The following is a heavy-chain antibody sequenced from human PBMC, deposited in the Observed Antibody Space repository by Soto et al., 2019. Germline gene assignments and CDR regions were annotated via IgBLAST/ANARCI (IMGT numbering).Heavy chain of an antibody. CDR3: ARVQSSAPDILTGYFVDY. CDR1: GFTFSSYS. D-gene: IGHD3-9*01. V-gene: IGHV3-21*01. Sequence: PGGSLRLSCAASGFTFSSYSMNWVRQAPGKGLEWVSSISSSSSYIYYADSVKGRFTISRDNAKNSLYLQMNSLRAEDTAVYYCARVQSSAPDILTGYFVDYWGQGTLVTVSS. CDR2: ISSSSSYI. J-gene: IGHJ4*02.